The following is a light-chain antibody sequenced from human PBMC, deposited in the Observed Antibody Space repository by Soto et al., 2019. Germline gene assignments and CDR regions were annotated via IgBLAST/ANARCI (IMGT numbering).Light chain of an antibody. J-gene: IGKJ3*01. CDR3: QQRSNWL. Sequence: EILMTQSPATLSVSPGERATLSCRASQSVGSDLARYQQKPGQAPRLLIYDASNRATGIPARFSGSGSGTDFTLTISSLEPEDFAVYYCQQRSNWLFGPGTKVDIK. CDR2: DAS. V-gene: IGKV3-11*01. CDR1: QSVGSD.